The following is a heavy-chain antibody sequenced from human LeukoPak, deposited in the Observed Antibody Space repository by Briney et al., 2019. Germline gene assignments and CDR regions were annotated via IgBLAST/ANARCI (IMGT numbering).Heavy chain of an antibody. D-gene: IGHD2-15*01. V-gene: IGHV3-66*02. CDR1: GFTVSSNY. CDR2: IYSGGST. Sequence: GGSLRLSCAASGFTVSSNYMSWVRQAPGKGLEWVTIIYSGGSTYYADSVKGRFTISRDNSKNTLYLQMNSLRAEDTALYYCARDFEYHTSGGFDYWGQGTLVTVSS. J-gene: IGHJ4*02. CDR3: ARDFEYHTSGGFDY.